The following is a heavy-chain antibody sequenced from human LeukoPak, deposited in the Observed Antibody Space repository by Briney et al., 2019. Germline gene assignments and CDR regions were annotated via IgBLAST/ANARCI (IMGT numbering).Heavy chain of an antibody. J-gene: IGHJ4*02. V-gene: IGHV4-39*07. CDR3: ARDRRYSSLLSGFL. D-gene: IGHD6-13*01. Sequence: SETLSLTCTVSGGSISSSSYYWGWIRQPPGKGLEWIGSIYYSGSTYYNPSLKSRVTISVDTSKNQFSLKLSSVTAADTAGYYCARDRRYSSLLSGFLWGQGTLVTVSS. CDR2: IYYSGST. CDR1: GGSISSSSYY.